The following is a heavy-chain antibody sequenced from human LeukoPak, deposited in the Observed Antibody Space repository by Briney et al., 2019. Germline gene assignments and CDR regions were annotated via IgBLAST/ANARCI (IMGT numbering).Heavy chain of an antibody. CDR1: GFTFSSYS. CDR2: ISSSSSYI. D-gene: IGHD3-16*01. J-gene: IGHJ6*02. CDR3: ARDRSFDDYVSRMDV. V-gene: IGHV3-21*04. Sequence: GGSLRLSCAASGFTFSSYSMNWVRQAPGKGLEWVSSISSSSSYIYYADSVKGRFTISRDNAKNSLYLQMNSLRAEDTAVYYCARDRSFDDYVSRMDVWGQGTTVTVSS.